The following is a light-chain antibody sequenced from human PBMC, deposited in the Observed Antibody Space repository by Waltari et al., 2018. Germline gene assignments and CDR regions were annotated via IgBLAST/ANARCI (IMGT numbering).Light chain of an antibody. Sequence: DIVMTQSPESLAVSLGERATINCKSSQILLYMPNNQSYLTLHQRKPGQPPKLLISWASTRESGVPDRFSGSGSGTDFTLTISSLQAEDVAVYYCQQSYTTPLTFGGGTRVEIK. J-gene: IGKJ4*01. CDR2: WAS. V-gene: IGKV4-1*01. CDR3: QQSYTTPLT. CDR1: QILLYMPNNQSY.